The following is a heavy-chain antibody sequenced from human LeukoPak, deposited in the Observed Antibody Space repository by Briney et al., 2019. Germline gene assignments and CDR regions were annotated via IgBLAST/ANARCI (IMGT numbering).Heavy chain of an antibody. Sequence: GRSLRLSCAASGFTFSSYGMHWVRQAPGKGLEWVAVISYDGSNKYYADSVKGRFTISRDNSKNTLYLQMNSLRAEDTAVYYCAKDDYVWGSYRYLLDYWGQGTLVTVSS. CDR3: AKDDYVWGSYRYLLDY. J-gene: IGHJ4*02. V-gene: IGHV3-30*18. CDR2: ISYDGSNK. D-gene: IGHD3-16*02. CDR1: GFTFSSYG.